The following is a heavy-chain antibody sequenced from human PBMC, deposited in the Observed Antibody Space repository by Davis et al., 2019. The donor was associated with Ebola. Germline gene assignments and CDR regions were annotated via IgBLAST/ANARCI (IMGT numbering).Heavy chain of an antibody. J-gene: IGHJ5*02. CDR1: GFTFSSYA. D-gene: IGHD6-6*01. CDR2: ISSSSSYI. V-gene: IGHV3-21*01. CDR3: ARAPYSSSFNWFDP. Sequence: GESLKISCAASGFTFSSYAMSWVRQAPGKGLEWVSSISSSSSYIYYADSVKGRFTISRDNAKNSLYLQMNSLRAEDTAVYYCARAPYSSSFNWFDPWGQGTLVTVSS.